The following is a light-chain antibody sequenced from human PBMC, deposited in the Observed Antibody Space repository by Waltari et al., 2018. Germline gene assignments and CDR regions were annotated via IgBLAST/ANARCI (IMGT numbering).Light chain of an antibody. Sequence: RADQTVSCQLAGYQTTPGQDPRLLIDGASARSTDIPARFSRRGSGTEFTLTISRLHSEDFAVYYCQQYNNWPPLTFGGGNKVEIK. CDR2: GAS. CDR1: QTVSCQ. CDR3: QQYNNWPPLT. V-gene: IGKV3-15*01. J-gene: IGKJ4*01.